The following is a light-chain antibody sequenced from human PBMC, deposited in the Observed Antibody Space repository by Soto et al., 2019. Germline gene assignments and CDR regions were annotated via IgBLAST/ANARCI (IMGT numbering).Light chain of an antibody. J-gene: IGKJ1*01. CDR2: KAS. V-gene: IGKV1-5*03. Sequence: DIQMTQSPSTLSGSVGDRVTITCRASQTISSWLAWYQQKPGKAPKLLIYKASTLKNGVPPRFSGSGSGTEFTLTISSLQPDDFATYYCQHYNSYSEACGQGTKGDIK. CDR1: QTISSW. CDR3: QHYNSYSEA.